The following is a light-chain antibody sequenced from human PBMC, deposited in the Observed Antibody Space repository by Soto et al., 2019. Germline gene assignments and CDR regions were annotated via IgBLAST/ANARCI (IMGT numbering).Light chain of an antibody. CDR3: QQCYSSPLT. J-gene: IGKJ5*01. V-gene: IGKV4-1*01. CDR1: QSILSSSNNKNY. CDR2: WAS. Sequence: DIVMTQSPDSLALFLGERATINCKSSQSILSSSNNKNYLVWYQQKPGHPPKLLISWASTRESGVPDRISGSGSGTDCTLTIRGLQAEDVAVYYCQQCYSSPLTFGQGTRLEIK.